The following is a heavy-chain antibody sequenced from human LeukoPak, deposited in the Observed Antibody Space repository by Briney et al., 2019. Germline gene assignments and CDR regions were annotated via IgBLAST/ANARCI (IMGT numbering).Heavy chain of an antibody. CDR3: ARNPPLRYDFWSDYLKSTQSQFFDY. D-gene: IGHD3-3*01. CDR1: GGSIRGYY. V-gene: IGHV4-59*12. J-gene: IGHJ4*02. CDR2: IYSSGST. Sequence: SETLSLTCNVSGGSIRGYYWSWIRQSPEKGLEWIGYIYSSGSTNYNPSLKSRVTISVDTSKNQFSLKLSSVTAADTAVYYCARNPPLRYDFWSDYLKSTQSQFFDYGGQGTLVTVSS.